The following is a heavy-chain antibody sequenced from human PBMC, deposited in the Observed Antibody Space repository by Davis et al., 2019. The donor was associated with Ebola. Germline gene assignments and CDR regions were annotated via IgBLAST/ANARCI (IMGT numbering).Heavy chain of an antibody. CDR3: ARDSGGFDY. D-gene: IGHD1-14*01. V-gene: IGHV4-4*02. J-gene: IGHJ4*02. CDR2: IYHSGST. Sequence: SETLSLTCAVSGGSISSSNWWSWVRQPPGKGLEWIGAIYHSGSTNYNPSLKSRVTISVDTSKNQFSLKLSSVTAADTAVYYCARDSGGFDYWGQGTLVTVSS. CDR1: GGSISSSNW.